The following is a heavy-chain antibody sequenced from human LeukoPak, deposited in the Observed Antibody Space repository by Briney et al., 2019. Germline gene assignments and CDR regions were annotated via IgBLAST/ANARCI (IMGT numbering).Heavy chain of an antibody. V-gene: IGHV1-8*03. CDR2: MNPSSGHT. J-gene: IGHJ5*02. D-gene: IGHD1-26*01. CDR3: AREMGAPANWFDP. Sequence: ASVKVSCKASGYTFTGYYMQWVRQAAGQGLEWMGWMNPSSGHTNYAQKFQGRVTITRNTSISTAYMELSSLRSEDTAVYYCAREMGAPANWFDPWGQGTLVTVSS. CDR1: GYTFTGYY.